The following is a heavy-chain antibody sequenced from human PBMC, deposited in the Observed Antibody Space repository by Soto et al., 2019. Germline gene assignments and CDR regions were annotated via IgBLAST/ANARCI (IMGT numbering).Heavy chain of an antibody. CDR3: ARPKSDSGGSFRQCFDY. V-gene: IGHV4-39*01. J-gene: IGHJ4*02. D-gene: IGHD2-15*01. CDR1: GDSISSDIYF. Sequence: WETLSLTCAVSGDSISSDIYFWGWVRQPPGRGLEWIGSVYSDGTTYYNPSLKSRVAISIDTSKNQFSLGLTSVTAADTAVYYCARPKSDSGGSFRQCFDYWGQGTRVTVSS. CDR2: VYSDGTT.